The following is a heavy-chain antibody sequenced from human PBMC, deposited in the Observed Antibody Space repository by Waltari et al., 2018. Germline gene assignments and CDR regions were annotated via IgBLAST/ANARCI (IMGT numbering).Heavy chain of an antibody. D-gene: IGHD2-8*02. J-gene: IGHJ5*02. CDR3: AREDVWSNWFDP. Sequence: EVQLVESGGGLVQPGGSLRLSCGASGFTFRGNPINWVRQAPGQGLEWVSYISSGGSNTYYTDSVKGRFTISRDNAKNSLYLQMNSLRAEDTAVYYCAREDVWSNWFDPWGQGTLVTVSS. V-gene: IGHV3-48*03. CDR2: ISSGGSNT. CDR1: GFTFRGNP.